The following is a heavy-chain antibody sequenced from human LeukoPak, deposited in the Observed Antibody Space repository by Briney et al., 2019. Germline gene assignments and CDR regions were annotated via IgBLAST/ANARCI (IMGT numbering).Heavy chain of an antibody. V-gene: IGHV3-30-3*01. CDR3: ARTRDYYDSSGYNY. CDR2: ISYDGSNK. J-gene: IGHJ4*02. Sequence: GRSLRLSCAASGFTFSSYAMHWVRQAPGKGLEWVAVISYDGSNKYYADSVKGRFTISRDNSKSTLYLQMNSLRAEDTAVYYCARTRDYYDSSGYNYWGQGTLVTVSS. D-gene: IGHD3-22*01. CDR1: GFTFSSYA.